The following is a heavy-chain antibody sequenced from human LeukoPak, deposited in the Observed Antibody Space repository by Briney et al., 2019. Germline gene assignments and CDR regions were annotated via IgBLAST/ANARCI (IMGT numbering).Heavy chain of an antibody. Sequence: GGSLRLSCAASGFTFSSYGMSWVRQAPGKGLEWVSAISGSGGSTYYADSVKGRFTISRDNSKNTLYLQMNSLRAEDTAVYYCAKDGNSGWYLYYFDYWGQGTLVTVSS. D-gene: IGHD6-19*01. J-gene: IGHJ4*02. CDR1: GFTFSSYG. V-gene: IGHV3-23*01. CDR3: AKDGNSGWYLYYFDY. CDR2: ISGSGGST.